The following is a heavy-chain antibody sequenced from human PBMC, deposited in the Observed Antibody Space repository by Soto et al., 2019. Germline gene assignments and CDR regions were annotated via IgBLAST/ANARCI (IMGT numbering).Heavy chain of an antibody. Sequence: SETLSLTCTVSGGSISSGGYYWSWIRQHPGKGLEWIGYIYYSGSTYYNPSLESRVTISVDTSKNQFSLKLSSVTAADTAVYYCARNRNPTITPYNWFDPWGQGTLVTVSS. V-gene: IGHV4-31*03. CDR3: ARNRNPTITPYNWFDP. J-gene: IGHJ5*02. CDR2: IYYSGST. CDR1: GGSISSGGYY. D-gene: IGHD1-1*01.